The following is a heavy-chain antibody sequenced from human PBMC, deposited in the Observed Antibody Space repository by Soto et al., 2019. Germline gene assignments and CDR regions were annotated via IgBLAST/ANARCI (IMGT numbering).Heavy chain of an antibody. V-gene: IGHV3-21*01. J-gene: IGHJ6*02. CDR1: GFTFSTYS. CDR3: AREYTAWPLAYGLDV. CDR2: ISSRSDI. D-gene: IGHD2-2*02. Sequence: AGGSLRLSCVGSGFTFSTYSINWVRQAPGKGLEWVSSISSRSDIYYADSVKGRFTISRDNAKNSVSLQMNSLRAEDTAVYYCAREYTAWPLAYGLDVWGQGTTVTVSS.